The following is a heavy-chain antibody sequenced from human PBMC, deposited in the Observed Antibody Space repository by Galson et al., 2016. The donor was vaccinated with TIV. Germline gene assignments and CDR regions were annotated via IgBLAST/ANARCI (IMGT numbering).Heavy chain of an antibody. CDR1: GFAFNFYQ. J-gene: IGHJ3*01. V-gene: IGHV3-21*01. D-gene: IGHD3-10*01. Sequence: SLRLSCAASGFAFNFYQINWVRQAPGKGLEWISSISLNGHHIYYADSVKGRFTISRDNAESLVFLEMNSLRIDDTAIYYCAKVFGSGAYSQGDALDFWGQGTVVTVSS. CDR3: AKVFGSGAYSQGDALDF. CDR2: ISLNGHHI.